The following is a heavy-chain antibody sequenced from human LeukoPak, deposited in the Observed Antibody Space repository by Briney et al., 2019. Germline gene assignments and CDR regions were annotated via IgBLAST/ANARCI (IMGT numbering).Heavy chain of an antibody. CDR3: ARGGQQSSTD. J-gene: IGHJ4*02. D-gene: IGHD6-13*01. V-gene: IGHV4-30-2*01. Sequence: SETLSLTCAVSGGSISSGGYSWSCIRQPPGKGLEWIGYIYHSGSTYYNPSLKSRVTISVDTSKNQFSLKLSSVTAADTAVYYCARGGQQSSTDSGQGTLVTVSS. CDR2: IYHSGST. CDR1: GGSISSGGYS.